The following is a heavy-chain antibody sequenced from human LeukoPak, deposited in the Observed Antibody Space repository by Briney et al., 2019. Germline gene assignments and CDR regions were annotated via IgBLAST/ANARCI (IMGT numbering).Heavy chain of an antibody. J-gene: IGHJ4*02. V-gene: IGHV3-30*03. Sequence: PGRSLRLSCAASGFTFSSYGMHWVRQAPGKGLEWVAVISYDGSNKYYADSVKGRFTISRDNSKNTLYLQMNSLRAEDTAVYYCARGWFGDLFDYWGQGTLVTVSS. CDR2: ISYDGSNK. D-gene: IGHD3-10*01. CDR1: GFTFSSYG. CDR3: ARGWFGDLFDY.